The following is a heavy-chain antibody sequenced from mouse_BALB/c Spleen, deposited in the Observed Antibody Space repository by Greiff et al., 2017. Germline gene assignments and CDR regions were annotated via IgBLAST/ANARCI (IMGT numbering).Heavy chain of an antibody. CDR2: IDPANGNT. CDR3: ARPYYYGSSYGAMDY. D-gene: IGHD1-1*01. V-gene: IGHV14-3*02. CDR1: GFNIKDTY. Sequence: EVQRVESGAELVRSGASVKLSCTASGFNIKDTYMHWVKQRPEQGLEWIGRIDPANGNTKYDPKFQGKATITADTSSNTAYLQLSSLTSEDTAVYYCARPYYYGSSYGAMDYWGQGTSVTVAS. J-gene: IGHJ4*01.